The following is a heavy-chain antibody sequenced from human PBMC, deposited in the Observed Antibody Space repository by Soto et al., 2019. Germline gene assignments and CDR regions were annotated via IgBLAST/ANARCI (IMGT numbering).Heavy chain of an antibody. CDR1: SGSIISSNYY. V-gene: IGHV4-39*01. CDR2: IYYSGST. Sequence: QLQLQESGPGLVKPSETLSLTCTVSSGSIISSNYYWAWIRQPPEKGLEWIATIYYSGSTYYSPSLKRRVTIAVDTSKNQCSLRLASVTAADTAVYFCARRNKPGWFDPWGQGTLVTVSS. CDR3: ARRNKPGWFDP. J-gene: IGHJ5*02.